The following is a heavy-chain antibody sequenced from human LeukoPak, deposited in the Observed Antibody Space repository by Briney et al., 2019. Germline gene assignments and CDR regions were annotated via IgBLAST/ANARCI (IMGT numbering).Heavy chain of an antibody. Sequence: ASVKVSCKVSGYTLTELSMHWVRQAPGKGLEWMGGFDPEGGETVYAQKFQGRVTMTEDTSTDTAYMELSSLRSEDTAVYYCATAIVGATNNPFDYWGQGTLVTVSS. V-gene: IGHV1-24*01. CDR3: ATAIVGATNNPFDY. CDR2: FDPEGGET. D-gene: IGHD1-26*01. J-gene: IGHJ4*02. CDR1: GYTLTELS.